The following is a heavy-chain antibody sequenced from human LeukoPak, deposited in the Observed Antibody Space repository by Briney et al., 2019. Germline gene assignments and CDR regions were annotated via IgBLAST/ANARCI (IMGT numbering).Heavy chain of an antibody. J-gene: IGHJ4*02. D-gene: IGHD5/OR15-5a*01. CDR2: INAGNGNT. CDR1: GYIFTDYA. V-gene: IGHV1-3*01. Sequence: ASVKVSCKASGYIFTDYAISWVRQAPGERLEWMGWINAGNGNTKYSQKFQGRVTITRDRSASTAYMELNSLRSEDTAVYYCARGRWSTTTASYYFDSWGQGSLVTVS. CDR3: ARGRWSTTTASYYFDS.